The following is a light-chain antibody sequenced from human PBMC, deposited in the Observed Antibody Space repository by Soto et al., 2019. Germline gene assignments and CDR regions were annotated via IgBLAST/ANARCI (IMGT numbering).Light chain of an antibody. Sequence: QSVLTQPASVSGSPGQSITISCTGTSSDVGAYNYVSWYQQHPGKVPKLMIYDVSDRPSGVSNRFSGSKSGNTASMTISGLQDEDEADYYCSSFTRSTPYVFGTGTKVTVL. CDR3: SSFTRSTPYV. J-gene: IGLJ1*01. V-gene: IGLV2-14*03. CDR1: SSDVGAYNY. CDR2: DVS.